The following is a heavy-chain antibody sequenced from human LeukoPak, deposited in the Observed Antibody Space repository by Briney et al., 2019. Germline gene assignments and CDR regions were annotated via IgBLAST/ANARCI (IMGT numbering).Heavy chain of an antibody. D-gene: IGHD1-26*01. CDR1: GFTFSSYE. CDR2: ISSSGTTI. J-gene: IGHJ4*02. V-gene: IGHV3-48*03. Sequence: GGSLRLSCAASGFTFSSYEMNWVRQAPGKGLEWVSYISSSGTTISYAQSVKGRFTITRDNAQNSLTLHMNTLRADDTAVYCAKDGGTHFDHWGQGTLVTVSS. CDR3: AKDGGTHFDH.